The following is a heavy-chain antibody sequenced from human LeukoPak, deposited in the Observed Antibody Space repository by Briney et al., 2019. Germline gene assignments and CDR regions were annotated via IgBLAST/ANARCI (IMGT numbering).Heavy chain of an antibody. J-gene: IGHJ4*02. CDR2: ISISGGST. CDR1: GFTFSSHA. Sequence: PWGSLRLSCAASGFTFSSHAMSWVRQAPGKGLEWVSAISISGGSTYYADSVKGRFTISRDNSKNTLYLQMNSLRPEDTAVYYCANEIRPNDHWGQGTLVTVSS. CDR3: ANEIRPNDH. V-gene: IGHV3-23*01. D-gene: IGHD4-17*01.